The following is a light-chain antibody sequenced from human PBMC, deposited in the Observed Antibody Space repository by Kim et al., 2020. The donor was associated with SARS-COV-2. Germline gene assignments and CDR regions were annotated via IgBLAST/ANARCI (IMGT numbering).Light chain of an antibody. CDR3: QQYGSTPLT. V-gene: IGKV3-20*01. J-gene: IGKJ2*01. CDR1: QSVGSSF. CDR2: DVS. Sequence: PGERATLSCRASQSVGSSFLARYQQKPGQTPRLLIYDVSSRATGIPDRFSGSGSGTDFTLTISRLEPEDFAVYYCQQYGSTPLTFGQGTKLE.